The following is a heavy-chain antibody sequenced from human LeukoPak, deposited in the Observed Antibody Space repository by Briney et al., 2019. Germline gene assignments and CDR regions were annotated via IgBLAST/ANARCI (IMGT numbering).Heavy chain of an antibody. CDR1: GFTFSSYA. J-gene: IGHJ4*02. CDR2: INGSGGST. CDR3: AKAWVPTTVTTFDY. D-gene: IGHD4-17*01. Sequence: GGSLRLSCAASGFTFSSYAMSWVRQAPGKGLEWFSAINGSGGSTYYADSAKGRFTIPRDNSKNTLYLQMNSLRGEDTAVYYCAKAWVPTTVTTFDYWGQGTLVTVSS. V-gene: IGHV3-23*01.